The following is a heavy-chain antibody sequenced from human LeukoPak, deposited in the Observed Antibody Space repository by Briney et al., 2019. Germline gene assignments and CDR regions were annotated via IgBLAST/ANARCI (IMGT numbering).Heavy chain of an antibody. Sequence: PGGSLRLSCAASGFTFSDYEMNWVRQAPGKGLEWVSYISTSGSTKYYADSVKGRFTISRDNAKNTLYLQMNSLRAEDTAVYYCARAYRFGPNNYYYGMDVWGQGTTVTVSS. D-gene: IGHD5-18*01. J-gene: IGHJ6*02. V-gene: IGHV3-48*03. CDR3: ARAYRFGPNNYYYGMDV. CDR2: ISTSGSTK. CDR1: GFTFSDYE.